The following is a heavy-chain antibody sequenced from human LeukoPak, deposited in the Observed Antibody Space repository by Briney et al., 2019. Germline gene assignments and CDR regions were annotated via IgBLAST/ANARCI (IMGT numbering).Heavy chain of an antibody. CDR3: ARARPWDSSRPYYFGMDV. V-gene: IGHV3-30*03. D-gene: IGHD2-2*01. CDR2: ISYDGSNK. CDR1: GFTFSSYG. J-gene: IGHJ6*02. Sequence: GGSLRLSCAASGFTFSSYGMHWVRQAPGKGLEWVAVISYDGSNKYYADSVKGRFTISRDNSKNTLYLQMNSLRDEDTAVYYCARARPWDSSRPYYFGMDVWGHGTTVTVSS.